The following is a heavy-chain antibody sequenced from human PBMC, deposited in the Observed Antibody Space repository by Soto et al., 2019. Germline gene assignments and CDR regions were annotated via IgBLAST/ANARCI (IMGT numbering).Heavy chain of an antibody. Sequence: SETLSLTCTVSGGSISSSDFYWGWLRQTPGKGLEFIGSMYYSGTTYYNPSLKSRVTISVDTSKNQFTLKLISVTAADTTVYYCAVVDSTGNWFDPWGEGSLVTVSS. J-gene: IGHJ5*02. CDR2: MYYSGTT. CDR1: GGSISSSDFY. CDR3: AVVDSTGNWFDP. V-gene: IGHV4-39*01. D-gene: IGHD6-25*01.